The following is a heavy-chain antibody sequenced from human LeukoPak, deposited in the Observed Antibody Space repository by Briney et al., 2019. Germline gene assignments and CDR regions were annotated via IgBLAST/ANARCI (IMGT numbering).Heavy chain of an antibody. Sequence: GESLKISCKGSGDSFTTYWIGWVRQMPGKGLEWMGIIYPGDSDTTYSPSFQGQVTISADKSISTAYLQWSSLKASDTAMYYCARRPYSSGWYSSAFDYWGQGTLVTVSS. CDR2: IYPGDSDT. V-gene: IGHV5-51*01. D-gene: IGHD6-19*01. CDR3: ARRPYSSGWYSSAFDY. J-gene: IGHJ4*02. CDR1: GDSFTTYW.